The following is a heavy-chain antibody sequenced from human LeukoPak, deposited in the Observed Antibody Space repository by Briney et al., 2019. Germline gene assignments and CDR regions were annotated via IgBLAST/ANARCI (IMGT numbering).Heavy chain of an antibody. CDR3: ARLDSGYYYFHQ. D-gene: IGHD5-12*01. J-gene: IGHJ4*02. V-gene: IGHV3-66*04. Sequence: GGSLRLSCAVLGFTVRSNYMSWVRQAPGKGLEWVSDIYSGDSTDYADSVKGRFIISRDKSKDTLYLQMNSLSAEDTAVYYCARLDSGYYYFHQWGQGALVTVSS. CDR2: IYSGDST. CDR1: GFTVRSNY.